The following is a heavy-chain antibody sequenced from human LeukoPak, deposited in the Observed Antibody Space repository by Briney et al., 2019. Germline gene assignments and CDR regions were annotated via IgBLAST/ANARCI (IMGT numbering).Heavy chain of an antibody. J-gene: IGHJ4*02. CDR2: ISSSSSYI. CDR1: GFTFSSYR. V-gene: IGHV3-21*01. Sequence: GGSLRLSCAASGFTFSSYRMNWVRRAPGKGLEWVSSISSSSSYIYYADSVKGRFAISRDNAKNTLYLQMNSLRAEDTAVYYCARDLGGPDDYWGLGTLVTVSS. CDR3: ARDLGGPDDY. D-gene: IGHD6-25*01.